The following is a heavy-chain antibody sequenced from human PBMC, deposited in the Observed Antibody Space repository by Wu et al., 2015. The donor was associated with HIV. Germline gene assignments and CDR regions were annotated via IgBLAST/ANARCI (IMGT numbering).Heavy chain of an antibody. CDR1: GDTFSNSA. Sequence: QVQLVQSGAEVKKPGSSVKVSCKAPGDTFSNSAIIWVRQAPGQGLEWMGGIVPSLGTSDHAETFQDRITITADGSTRSSYMELNSLRSEDTAVYYCARDAGIAAAGKGYYMDVWGKGTTVTVSS. CDR2: IVPSLGTS. J-gene: IGHJ6*04. CDR3: ARDAGIAAAGKGYYMDV. D-gene: IGHD6-13*01. V-gene: IGHV1-69*13.